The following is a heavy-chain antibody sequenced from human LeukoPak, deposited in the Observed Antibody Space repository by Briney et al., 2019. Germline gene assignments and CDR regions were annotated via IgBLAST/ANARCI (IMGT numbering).Heavy chain of an antibody. CDR1: GGSISSYY. V-gene: IGHV4-59*08. Sequence: SETLSLTCNVSGGSISSYYWSWIRQPPGKGLEWIGYFYYRGYTKYNPSLKSRVVMSVDASKNHFSLKLNSVTAADTAVYYCARATIEDTWYVGTTDVWGQGTTVTVSS. CDR2: FYYRGYT. J-gene: IGHJ6*02. D-gene: IGHD1-1*01. CDR3: ARATIEDTWYVGTTDV.